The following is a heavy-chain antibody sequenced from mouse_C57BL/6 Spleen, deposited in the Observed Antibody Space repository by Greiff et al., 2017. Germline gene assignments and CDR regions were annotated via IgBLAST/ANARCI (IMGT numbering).Heavy chain of an antibody. D-gene: IGHD1-1*01. J-gene: IGHJ1*03. Sequence: EVQLVESGGGLVQPGGSLSLSCAASGFTFTDYYMSWVRQPPGKALEWLGFIRNKANGYTTEYSASVKGRFTISRDNSQSILYLQMNALRAEDSATYYCARYSYYGSSFYWYFDVWGTGTTVTVSS. V-gene: IGHV7-3*01. CDR3: ARYSYYGSSFYWYFDV. CDR2: IRNKANGYTT. CDR1: GFTFTDYY.